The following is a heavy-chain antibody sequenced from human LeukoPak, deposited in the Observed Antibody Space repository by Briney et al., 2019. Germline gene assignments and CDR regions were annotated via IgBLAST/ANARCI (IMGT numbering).Heavy chain of an antibody. CDR1: GFTFSSYT. D-gene: IGHD3-9*01. CDR3: ARATTYDILTGYFDY. Sequence: GGSLRLSCAASGFTFSSYTMNWVRQAPGKGLELVSSISSSSSYIYYAESVKGRFTMSRDNAKNSLYLQINSLRAEDTAVYYCARATTYDILTGYFDYWGQGTLVTVSS. V-gene: IGHV3-21*01. CDR2: ISSSSSYI. J-gene: IGHJ4*02.